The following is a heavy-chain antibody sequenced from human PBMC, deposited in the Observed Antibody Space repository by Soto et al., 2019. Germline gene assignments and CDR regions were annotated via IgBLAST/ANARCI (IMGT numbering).Heavy chain of an antibody. J-gene: IGHJ5*02. CDR1: GFTFSSYA. V-gene: IGHV3-23*01. CDR3: ASALVYCGGDCYAQGGWFDP. Sequence: EVQLLESGGGLVQPGGSLRLSCVASGFTFSSYAMSWVRQAPGKGLEWVSAISGSGGSTYYADSVKGRFTISRDNSKNALYLQRNRLSAEATGVSYGASALVYCGGDCYAQGGWFDPWCQGTLVTVSS. D-gene: IGHD2-21*02. CDR2: ISGSGGST.